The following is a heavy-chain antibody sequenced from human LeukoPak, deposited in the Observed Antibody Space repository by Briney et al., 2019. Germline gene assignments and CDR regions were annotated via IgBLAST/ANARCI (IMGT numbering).Heavy chain of an antibody. CDR3: AKGERLRDIDFDY. V-gene: IGHV3-30*02. CDR1: GFTFSSYG. CDR2: SRHDENNK. D-gene: IGHD6-25*01. J-gene: IGHJ4*02. Sequence: PGGSLRLSCAASGFTFSSYGMHWVRQAPGKGLEWVAFSRHDENNKYYADSVKGRFTISRDNSKTTLYLQMNSLRAEDTAVYYCAKGERLRDIDFDYWGQGTLVTVSS.